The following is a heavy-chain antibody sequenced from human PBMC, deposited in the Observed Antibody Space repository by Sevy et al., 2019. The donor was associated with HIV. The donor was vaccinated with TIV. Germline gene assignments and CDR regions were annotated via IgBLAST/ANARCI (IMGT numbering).Heavy chain of an antibody. CDR3: ARDHGYCSGGSCYSGGY. J-gene: IGHJ4*02. CDR1: GFTFSSYT. Sequence: GGSLRLSCSASGFTFSSYTMIWVRQAPGRGLEWVSASSGTGSYIYYADSVKDRFTISRDNAKNLLYLQMNSLRAEDTAVYCCARDHGYCSGGSCYSGGYRGQGTLVTVSS. D-gene: IGHD2-15*01. V-gene: IGHV3-21*06. CDR2: SSGTGSYI.